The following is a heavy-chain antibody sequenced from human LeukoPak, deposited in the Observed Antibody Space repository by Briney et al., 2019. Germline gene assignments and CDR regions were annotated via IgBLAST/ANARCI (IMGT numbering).Heavy chain of an antibody. CDR2: IRYDGSNK. D-gene: IGHD2-15*01. V-gene: IGHV3-30*02. CDR1: GFTFSTYG. CDR3: AKSCSGGSCFPDS. Sequence: GGSLRLSCVVSGFTFSTYGMHWVRQTPGKGLEWVAFIRYDGSNKVYVDSVKGRFTISRGNSKNTLYLQMDSLRAEDTAVYYCAKSCSGGSCFPDSWGQGTLVTVSS. J-gene: IGHJ4*02.